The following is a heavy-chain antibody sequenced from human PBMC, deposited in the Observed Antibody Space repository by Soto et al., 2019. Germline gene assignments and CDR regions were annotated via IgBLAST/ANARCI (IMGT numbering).Heavy chain of an antibody. CDR3: ARTDCGGDCYPAGGMDV. CDR1: GGSISSGGYY. CDR2: IYYSGST. J-gene: IGHJ6*02. Sequence: QVQLQESGPGLVKPSQTLSLTCTVSGGSISSGGYYWSWIRQHPGKGLEWIGYIYYSGSTYYNPSLKSRVTISVDTSKNQFTLKLSSVTAADTAVYYCARTDCGGDCYPAGGMDVWGQGTTVTVSS. V-gene: IGHV4-31*03. D-gene: IGHD2-21*02.